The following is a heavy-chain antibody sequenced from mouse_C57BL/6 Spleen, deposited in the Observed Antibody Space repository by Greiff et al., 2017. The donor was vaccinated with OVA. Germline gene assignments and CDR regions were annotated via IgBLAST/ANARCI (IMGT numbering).Heavy chain of an antibody. Sequence: VHLVESGPGLVAPSQSLSITCTVSGFSLTSYGVHWVRQPPGKGLEWLVVIWSDGSTTYNSALKSRLSISKDNSNSQVFLKMNSLQTDDTAMYYCARHTYEDYAMDYWGQGTSVTVSS. V-gene: IGHV2-6-1*01. J-gene: IGHJ4*01. D-gene: IGHD5-1*01. CDR3: ARHTYEDYAMDY. CDR2: IWSDGST. CDR1: GFSLTSYG.